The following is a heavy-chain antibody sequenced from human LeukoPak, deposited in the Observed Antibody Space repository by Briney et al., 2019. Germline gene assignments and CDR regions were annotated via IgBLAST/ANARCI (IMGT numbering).Heavy chain of an antibody. J-gene: IGHJ4*02. Sequence: GGSLRLSCAASGFTVSSNYMSWVRQAPGKGLEWVAVIYSGGTTSYADSVKGRFTISRDNSKNTLYLQMNSLRAEDTAVYYCARVVATIGRYFDYWGQGTLVTVSS. CDR2: IYSGGTT. D-gene: IGHD5-12*01. CDR1: GFTVSSNY. V-gene: IGHV3-53*05. CDR3: ARVVATIGRYFDY.